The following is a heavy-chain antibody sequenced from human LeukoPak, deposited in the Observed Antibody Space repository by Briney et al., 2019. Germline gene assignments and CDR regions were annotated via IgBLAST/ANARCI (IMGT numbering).Heavy chain of an antibody. V-gene: IGHV3-20*04. D-gene: IGHD1-26*01. CDR2: INWNGGST. CDR3: ASDLETRGSYSVDY. J-gene: IGHJ4*02. Sequence: GGSLRLSCAASGFTFDDYCMSWVRQAPGKGLEWVSSINWNGGSTGYADSVKGRFTISRDNAKNSPYLQMNSLRAEDTALYYCASDLETRGSYSVDYWGQGTLVTVSS. CDR1: GFTFDDYC.